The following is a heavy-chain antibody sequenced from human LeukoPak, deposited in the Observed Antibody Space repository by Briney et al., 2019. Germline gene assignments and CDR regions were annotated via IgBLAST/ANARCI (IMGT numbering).Heavy chain of an antibody. CDR1: GGSISSGSYY. V-gene: IGHV4-61*01. J-gene: IGHJ5*02. CDR2: IHYTEST. CDR3: ARGGYYGSGNDFRFDP. Sequence: PSQTLSPTCTVSGGSISSGSYYSSWIRQPPGKGLECIGYIHYTESTNYNPSLKSRVTISVDTSKNQFSLKLSSVTAADTAIYYCARGGYYGSGNDFRFDPWGQGTLVTVSS. D-gene: IGHD3-10*01.